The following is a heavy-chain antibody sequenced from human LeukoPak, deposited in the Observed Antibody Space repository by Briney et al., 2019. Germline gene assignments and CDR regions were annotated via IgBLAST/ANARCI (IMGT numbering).Heavy chain of an antibody. CDR2: INAGNDNT. CDR3: ARDLGYCTGGTCYPNWFDP. D-gene: IGHD2-15*01. J-gene: IGHJ5*02. Sequence: GASVKVSCKASGYTFRDYYMHWVRQAPGQGLEWMGWINAGNDNTKYSQKFQGRVTITRDTSASTAYMELSSLRSEDTAVYYCARDLGYCTGGTCYPNWFDPWGQGTLVTVSS. V-gene: IGHV1-3*01. CDR1: GYTFRDYY.